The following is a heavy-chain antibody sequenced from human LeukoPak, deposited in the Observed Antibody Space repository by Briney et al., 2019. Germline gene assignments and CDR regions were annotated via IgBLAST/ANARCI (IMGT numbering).Heavy chain of an antibody. D-gene: IGHD3-22*01. CDR1: GFTFSSYA. V-gene: IGHV3-23*01. CDR2: VTSGGTT. CDR3: ARGDYYDDCGYSD. J-gene: IGHJ4*02. Sequence: PGGSLRLSCAASGFTFSSYAMNWVRQAPGKGLEWVSTVTSGGTTYYADSVKGRFTISRDNSKNTLFLQMNSLRPEDTAVYYCARGDYYDDCGYSDWGQGTLVTVSS.